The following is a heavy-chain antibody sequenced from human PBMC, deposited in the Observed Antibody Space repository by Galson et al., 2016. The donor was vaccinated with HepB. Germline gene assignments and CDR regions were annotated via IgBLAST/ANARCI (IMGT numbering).Heavy chain of an antibody. CDR3: AKESGFGVYFDY. J-gene: IGHJ4*02. CDR2: ISSSSTTI. CDR1: GFTFSSYS. V-gene: IGHV3-48*02. Sequence: SLRLSCAASGFTFSSYSMNWVRQAPGKGLEWVSFISSSSTTIYYADSVKGRLTISRDNAKNSLFLRMNSLRDEDTAVYYCAKESGFGVYFDYWGQGTLVTVSS. D-gene: IGHD2-8*01.